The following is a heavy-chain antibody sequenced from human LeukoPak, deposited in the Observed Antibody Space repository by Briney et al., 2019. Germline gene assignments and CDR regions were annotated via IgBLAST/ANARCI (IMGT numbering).Heavy chain of an antibody. CDR2: ISGSGGST. CDR1: GFTFSSYA. Sequence: GGSLRLSCAASGFTFSSYAMTWARQAPGKGLEWVSAISGSGGSTYYADSVKGRFTISRDNSKNTLFLQMNSLRAEDTAVYYCAKRRGLELLYYYYMDVWGKGTTVTVSS. V-gene: IGHV3-23*01. CDR3: AKRRGLELLYYYYMDV. D-gene: IGHD1-7*01. J-gene: IGHJ6*03.